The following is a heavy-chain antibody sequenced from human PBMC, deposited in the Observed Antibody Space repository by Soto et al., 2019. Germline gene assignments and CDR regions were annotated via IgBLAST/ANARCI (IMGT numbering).Heavy chain of an antibody. Sequence: QVQLVQSGAEVREAGAAVRVSCKTSGYIFTDHLIHWVRQSPGQGLQWVGWVHPDSGGTNVAQPSQDRATMTADTSITTAYMDLARLRPDDTAIFYCARGAQGFFPVSGIYFYFDHWGQGTPVTVSS. CDR2: VHPDSGGT. D-gene: IGHD3-22*01. V-gene: IGHV1-2*02. CDR3: ARGAQGFFPVSGIYFYFDH. J-gene: IGHJ4*02. CDR1: GYIFTDHL.